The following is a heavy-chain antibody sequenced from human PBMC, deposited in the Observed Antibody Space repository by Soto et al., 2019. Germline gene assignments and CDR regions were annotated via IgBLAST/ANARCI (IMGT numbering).Heavy chain of an antibody. CDR3: AKDLSSGYYFQYYFDY. Sequence: EVQLLESGGGLVQPGGSLRLSCAASGFTFSSYAMSWVRQAPGKGLEWVSASSGSGGSTYYADSVKGRFTISRDNSKNTLYLQMNSLRAEDTAVYYCAKDLSSGYYFQYYFDYWGQGTLVTVSS. CDR2: SSGSGGST. CDR1: GFTFSSYA. J-gene: IGHJ4*02. V-gene: IGHV3-23*01. D-gene: IGHD3-22*01.